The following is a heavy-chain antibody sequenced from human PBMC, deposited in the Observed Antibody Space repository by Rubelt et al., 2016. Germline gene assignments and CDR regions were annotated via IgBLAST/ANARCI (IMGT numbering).Heavy chain of an antibody. V-gene: IGHV4-34*01. D-gene: IGHD2-2*01. CDR3: ASFGDIVVS. Sequence: QVQLQQWGAGLLKPSETLSLTCAVYGGSFSGYYWSWIRPPPGKGLEWIGEINHSGSTTYNPSLKSRVPISVDTSKNQFSLKLSSVTAADTAVYYCASFGDIVVSWGQGTMVTVSS. CDR1: GGSFSGYY. CDR2: INHSGST. J-gene: IGHJ3*01.